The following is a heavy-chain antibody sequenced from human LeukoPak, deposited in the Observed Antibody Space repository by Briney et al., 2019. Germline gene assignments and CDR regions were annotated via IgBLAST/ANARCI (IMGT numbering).Heavy chain of an antibody. Sequence: SETLSLTCAVSGYSISSGYYWGWIRQPPGKGLEWIGSIYHSGSTYYNPSFKSRVTISVDTSKNQFSLKLSSVTAADTAVYYCARDRSYSGSYGMDVWGKGTTVTVSS. CDR3: ARDRSYSGSYGMDV. CDR1: GYSISSGYY. V-gene: IGHV4-38-2*02. CDR2: IYHSGST. J-gene: IGHJ6*04. D-gene: IGHD3-10*01.